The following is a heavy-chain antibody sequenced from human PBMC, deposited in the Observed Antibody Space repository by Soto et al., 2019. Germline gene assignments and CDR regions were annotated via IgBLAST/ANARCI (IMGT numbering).Heavy chain of an antibody. CDR3: AREPSP. Sequence: SSETLSLTCAVYGGSFSAYYWSWIRQPPGKGLEWIGEINHSGSTNYNPSLKSRVAISVDTSKNQFSLKLSSVTAADTAVYYCAREPSPWGQGTLVTVSP. CDR1: GGSFSAYY. J-gene: IGHJ5*02. CDR2: INHSGST. V-gene: IGHV4-34*09.